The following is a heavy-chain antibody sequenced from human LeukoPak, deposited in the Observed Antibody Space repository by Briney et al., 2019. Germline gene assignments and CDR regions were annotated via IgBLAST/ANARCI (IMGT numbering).Heavy chain of an antibody. J-gene: IGHJ6*03. CDR2: IYHSGST. Sequence: PSETLSLTCTVSGYSISSGYYWGWIRQPPGKGLEWIGSIYHSGSTYYNPSLKSRVTISVDTSKNQFSLKLSSVTAADTAVYYCARVHGYRYYYHMDVWGKGTTVTVSS. V-gene: IGHV4-38-2*02. D-gene: IGHD5-18*01. CDR1: GYSISSGYY. CDR3: ARVHGYRYYYHMDV.